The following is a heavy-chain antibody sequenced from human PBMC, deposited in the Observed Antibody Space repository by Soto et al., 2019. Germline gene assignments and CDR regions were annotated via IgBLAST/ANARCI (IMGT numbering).Heavy chain of an antibody. D-gene: IGHD6-19*01. CDR3: ARGPRLFSSPTKSWFDP. CDR2: INHSGST. V-gene: IGHV4-34*01. Sequence: SETLSLTCAVYGGSFSGYYWSWIRQPPGKGLEWIGEINHSGSTNYNPSLKSRVTISVDTSKNQFSLKLSSVTAADTAVYYCARGPRLFSSPTKSWFDPWGQGTLVTVSS. CDR1: GGSFSGYY. J-gene: IGHJ5*02.